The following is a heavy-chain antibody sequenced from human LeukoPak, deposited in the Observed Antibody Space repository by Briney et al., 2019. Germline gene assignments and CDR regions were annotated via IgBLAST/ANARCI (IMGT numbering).Heavy chain of an antibody. V-gene: IGHV3-66*01. Sequence: PGGSLRLSCAASGFTVSSNYMSWVRQGPGKGLECVSVISNDGDTYYADSVKGRFTISRDNAKNSLYLQMNSLRAEDTAVYYCARVSYIGNWFDPWGQGTLVTVSS. CDR1: GFTVSSNY. CDR2: ISNDGDT. CDR3: ARVSYIGNWFDP. D-gene: IGHD3-16*01. J-gene: IGHJ5*02.